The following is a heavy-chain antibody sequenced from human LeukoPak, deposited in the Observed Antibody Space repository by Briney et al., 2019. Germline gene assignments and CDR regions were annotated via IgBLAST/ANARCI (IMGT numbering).Heavy chain of an antibody. J-gene: IGHJ6*03. CDR2: IYHSGSS. V-gene: IGHV4-38-2*01. Sequence: SETLSLTCAVSGYSISSGYYRGWIRQPPGKGLEWIGSIYHSGSSYYNPSLKSRVTISVDTSKNQFSLKLSSVTAADTAVYYCARHIRSFYYYYYMDVWGKGTTVTVSS. CDR3: ARHIRSFYYYYYMDV. CDR1: GYSISSGYY. D-gene: IGHD2-21*01.